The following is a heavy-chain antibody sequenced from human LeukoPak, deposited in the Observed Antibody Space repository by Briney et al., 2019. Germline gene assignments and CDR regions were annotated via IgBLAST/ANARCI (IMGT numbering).Heavy chain of an antibody. J-gene: IGHJ4*02. CDR2: ISSNGGST. V-gene: IGHV3-64*01. D-gene: IGHD3-22*01. Sequence: GGSLRLSCAASGFTFSSYAMHRVRQAPGKGLEYVSAISSNGGSTYYANSVKGRFTISRDNSKNTLYLQMGSLRAEDMAVYYCARGPATFYYYDSSGYPDYWGQGTLVTVSS. CDR1: GFTFSSYA. CDR3: ARGPATFYYYDSSGYPDY.